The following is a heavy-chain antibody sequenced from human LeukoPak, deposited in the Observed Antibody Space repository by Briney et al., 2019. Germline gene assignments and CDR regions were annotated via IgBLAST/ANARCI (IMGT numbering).Heavy chain of an antibody. CDR2: IYYSGST. J-gene: IGHJ4*02. CDR1: GGSISSSSYY. Sequence: SETLSLTCTVSGGSISSSSYYWGWIRQPPGKGLEWIGSIYYSGSTYYNPSLKSRVTISVDTSKNQFSLKLSSVTAADTAVYYCARGTTAMAPPTRYWGQGTLVTVSS. V-gene: IGHV4-39*07. CDR3: ARGTTAMAPPTRY. D-gene: IGHD5-18*01.